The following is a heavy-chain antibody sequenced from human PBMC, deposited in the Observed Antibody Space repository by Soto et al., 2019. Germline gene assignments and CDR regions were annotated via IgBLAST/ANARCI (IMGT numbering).Heavy chain of an antibody. CDR3: ARALTVVVQGFDY. V-gene: IGHV3-30*03. CDR1: GFIFSSYG. D-gene: IGHD2-15*01. Sequence: QVHLVESGGGVVQPGRSLRLSCAASGFIFSSYGMHWVRQVPGKGLEWVAIISYDGSNKYYADSVKGRFTISRDNSKNTLYLQMNSLRVEDTAVYYCARALTVVVQGFDYWGQGTLVTVSS. J-gene: IGHJ4*02. CDR2: ISYDGSNK.